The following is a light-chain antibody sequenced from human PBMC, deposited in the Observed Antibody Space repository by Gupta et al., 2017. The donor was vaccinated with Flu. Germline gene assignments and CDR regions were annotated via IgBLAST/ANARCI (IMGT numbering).Light chain of an antibody. Sequence: QSALTQPASVSGSPGPSITIPCTGTSSDVGRYNYVSWYQHHPGKAPKLMIYEVNNRPSGISSRFSASKSGNTASLTISGLQAEDEADYYCSSYTSSSTWVFGGGTSLTVL. CDR3: SSYTSSSTWV. V-gene: IGLV2-14*01. CDR2: EVN. CDR1: SSDVGRYNY. J-gene: IGLJ3*02.